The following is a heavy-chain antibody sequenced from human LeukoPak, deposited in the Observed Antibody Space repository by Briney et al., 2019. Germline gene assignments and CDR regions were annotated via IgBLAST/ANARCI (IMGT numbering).Heavy chain of an antibody. V-gene: IGHV3-69-1*01. J-gene: IGHJ5*02. D-gene: IGHD2-2*01. CDR3: GREDCNNVRCYGASDA. CDR2: ISSNNNI. CDR1: GFTFSSYA. Sequence: GGSMRLSCVGSGFTFSSYAMNWVRQAPGQGLEWVSSISSNNNIYYADSVKGRFTISRDNAKNSLSLQMNSLRGEDTAVYCCGREDCNNVRCYGASDAWGQGTLVTVSS.